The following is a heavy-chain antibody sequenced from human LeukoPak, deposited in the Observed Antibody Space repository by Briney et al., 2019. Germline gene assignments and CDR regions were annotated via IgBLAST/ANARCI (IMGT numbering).Heavy chain of an antibody. D-gene: IGHD4-17*01. CDR1: GGSISSYY. V-gene: IGHV4-59*01. J-gene: IGHJ5*02. Sequence: PSETLSLTCTVSGGSISSYYWSWIRQPPGEGLEWIGYIYYSESTNYNPSLKSRVTISVDTSKNQFSLKLSSVTAADTAVYYCARALYGDYVNWFDPWGQGTLVTVSS. CDR3: ARALYGDYVNWFDP. CDR2: IYYSEST.